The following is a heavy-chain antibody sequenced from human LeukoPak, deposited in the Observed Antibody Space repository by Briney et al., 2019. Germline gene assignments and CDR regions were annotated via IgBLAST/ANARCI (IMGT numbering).Heavy chain of an antibody. CDR2: INSDGSSR. Sequence: GGSLRLSCAASGFTFSNYWMHWVRQAPGKGLVWVSRINSDGSSRNYADSVKGRFTISRDNAKNTLYLQMNSLRAGDTAVYYCASASSHRIAAGGDYWGQGTLVTVSS. J-gene: IGHJ4*02. CDR1: GFTFSNYW. D-gene: IGHD6-13*01. V-gene: IGHV3-74*01. CDR3: ASASSHRIAAGGDY.